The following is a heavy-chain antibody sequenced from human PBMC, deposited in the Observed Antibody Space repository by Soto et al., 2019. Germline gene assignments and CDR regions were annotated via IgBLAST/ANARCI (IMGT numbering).Heavy chain of an antibody. V-gene: IGHV4-59*08. CDR2: IYNSGST. J-gene: IGHJ4*02. Sequence: PSETLSLTCTVSGASITTFHWSWIRQPPGKGLEWLGYIYNSGSTNYNPSLKSRVNISVDTSKNQFSLKLSSVTAADTAVYYCARTNEYPDYFDYWGQGTLVTVSS. D-gene: IGHD1-1*01. CDR3: ARTNEYPDYFDY. CDR1: GASITTFH.